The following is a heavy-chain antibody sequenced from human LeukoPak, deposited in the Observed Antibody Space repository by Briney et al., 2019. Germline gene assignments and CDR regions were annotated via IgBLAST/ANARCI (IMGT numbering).Heavy chain of an antibody. CDR3: ARDSTEAAAGPNWFDP. V-gene: IGHV1-18*01. CDR1: GYTFTSYG. CDR2: ISAYNGNT. D-gene: IGHD6-13*01. J-gene: IGHJ5*02. Sequence: GASVKVSCKASGYTFTSYGISWVRQAPGQGLEWMGWISAYNGNTNYAQKLQGRVTMTTDTSTSTAYMELRSLRSDDTPVYYCARDSTEAAAGPNWFDPWGQGTLVTVSS.